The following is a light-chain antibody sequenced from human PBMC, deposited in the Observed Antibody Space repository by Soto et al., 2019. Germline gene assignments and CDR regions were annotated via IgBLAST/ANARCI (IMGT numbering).Light chain of an antibody. CDR1: SSDVGSYNL. V-gene: IGLV2-23*02. Sequence: QSALTQPASVSGSPGQSIAISCTGTSSDVGSYNLVSWYQQHPGKAPKLMIYEVTKRPSGVSNRFSGSKSGNTASLTISGLQADDEADYYCCSLAGGATPYLFGTGTKLTVL. J-gene: IGLJ1*01. CDR3: CSLAGGATPYL. CDR2: EVT.